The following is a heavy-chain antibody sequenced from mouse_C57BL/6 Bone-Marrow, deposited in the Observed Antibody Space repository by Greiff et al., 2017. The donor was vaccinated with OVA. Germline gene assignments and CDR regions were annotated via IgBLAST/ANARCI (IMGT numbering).Heavy chain of an antibody. CDR1: GTTFTASW. J-gene: IGHJ3*01. Sequence: QVQLKQPGAKLLSPGASLSLSSRASGTTFTASWLPWVKQRPGQGLEWIGMIHPNSGSTNYNEKFKSKATLTVDKSSSTAYMQLSSLTSEDSAVYYCARVLSWFAYWGQGTLVTVSA. CDR3: ARVLSWFAY. V-gene: IGHV1-64*01. CDR2: IHPNSGST. D-gene: IGHD6-1*01.